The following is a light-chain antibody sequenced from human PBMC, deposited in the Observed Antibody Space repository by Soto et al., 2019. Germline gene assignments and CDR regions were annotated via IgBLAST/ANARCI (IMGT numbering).Light chain of an antibody. Sequence: DIQMTQAPSCLSASVGDRVTITCRASQNIATDLNWYQQTPGKAPKXXIYTASTLQSGVPARFSGSGSGTDFTLTICRLQPEDFATFYCQQSYNAPLTFGAGTKVDIK. J-gene: IGKJ4*01. CDR2: TAS. CDR3: QQSYNAPLT. CDR1: QNIATD. V-gene: IGKV1-39*01.